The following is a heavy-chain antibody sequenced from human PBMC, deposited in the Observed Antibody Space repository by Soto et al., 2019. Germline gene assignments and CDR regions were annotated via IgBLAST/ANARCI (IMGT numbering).Heavy chain of an antibody. CDR2: IIPILGIA. D-gene: IGHD5-12*01. J-gene: IGHJ4*02. CDR3: AKVGRRPYSGYDHFDY. CDR1: GGTFSSYT. Sequence: QVQLVQSGAEVKKPGSSVKVSCKASGGTFSSYTISWVRQAPGQGLEWMGRIIPILGIANYGQKFQGRVTVTADKSTSTAYMERSSLRSEDTAVYYCAKVGRRPYSGYDHFDYWGQGTLVTVSS. V-gene: IGHV1-69*02.